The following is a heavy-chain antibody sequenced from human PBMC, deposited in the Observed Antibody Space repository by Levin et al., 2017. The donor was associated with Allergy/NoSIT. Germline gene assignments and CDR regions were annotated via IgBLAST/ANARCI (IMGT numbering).Heavy chain of an antibody. CDR2: ISAYNGNT. CDR3: ASCSGGSCQGDDDAFDI. J-gene: IGHJ3*02. D-gene: IGHD2-15*01. CDR1: GYTFTSYG. V-gene: IGHV1-18*01. Sequence: ASVKVSCKASGYTFTSYGISWVRQAPGQGLEWMGWISAYNGNTNYAQKLQGRVTMTTDTSTSTAYMELRSLRSDDTAVYYCASCSGGSCQGDDDAFDIWGQGTMVTVSS.